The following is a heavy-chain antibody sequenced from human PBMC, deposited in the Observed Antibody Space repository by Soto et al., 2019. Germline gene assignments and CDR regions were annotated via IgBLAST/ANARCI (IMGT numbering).Heavy chain of an antibody. D-gene: IGHD3-3*01. CDR2: IIPIFGTA. V-gene: IGHV1-69*13. CDR1: GGTFSSYA. Sequence: SVKVSCKASGGTFSSYAISWVRQAPGQGLEWMGGIIPIFGTANYAQKFQGRVTITADESTSTAYMELSSLRSEDTAVYYCARGSLGTYYAFWSGYYNYYGMDVWGQGTTVTVSS. J-gene: IGHJ6*02. CDR3: ARGSLGTYYAFWSGYYNYYGMDV.